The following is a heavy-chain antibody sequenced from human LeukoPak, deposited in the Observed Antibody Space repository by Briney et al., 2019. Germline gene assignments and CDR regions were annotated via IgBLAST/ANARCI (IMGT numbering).Heavy chain of an antibody. CDR2: ISKADNTI. D-gene: IGHD4-23*01. Sequence: PGGSLRLSCEASGFVFGNYYMTWIRQAPGQGPQWISYISKADNTIFYADSVKGRFTVSRDNDRNTMYLHMSSLRDDDTAMYYCARVAAVVVTGIFDVWGQGTMVVVSS. J-gene: IGHJ3*01. V-gene: IGHV3-11*04. CDR3: ARVAAVVVTGIFDV. CDR1: GFVFGNYY.